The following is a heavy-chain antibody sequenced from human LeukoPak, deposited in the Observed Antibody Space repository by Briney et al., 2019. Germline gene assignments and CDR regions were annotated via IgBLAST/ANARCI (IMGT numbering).Heavy chain of an antibody. CDR3: ARDYFLELGDY. CDR1: GYTFTSYY. Sequence: ASVKVSCKASGYTFTSYYMHWVRQAPGQGLEWMGIINPSGGSTSYAQKFQGRVTMTRDTSISTAYMELSRLRSDDTAVYYCARDYFLELGDYWGQGTLVTVSS. V-gene: IGHV1-46*01. D-gene: IGHD2/OR15-2a*01. CDR2: INPSGGST. J-gene: IGHJ4*02.